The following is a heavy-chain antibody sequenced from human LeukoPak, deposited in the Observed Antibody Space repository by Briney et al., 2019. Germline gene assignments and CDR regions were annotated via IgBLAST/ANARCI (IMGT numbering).Heavy chain of an antibody. CDR2: IIPIFGTA. V-gene: IGHV1-69*13. J-gene: IGHJ6*04. CDR3: ATGGRYYYYYGMDV. CDR1: GGTFISYA. Sequence: GASVKVSCKPSGGTFISYAITWVRQAPGQGLEWMGGIIPIFGTANYAQKFQDRVTITADESTSMAYMELSSLRSEDTAVYYCATGGRYYYYYGMDVWGKGTTVTVSS. D-gene: IGHD5-12*01.